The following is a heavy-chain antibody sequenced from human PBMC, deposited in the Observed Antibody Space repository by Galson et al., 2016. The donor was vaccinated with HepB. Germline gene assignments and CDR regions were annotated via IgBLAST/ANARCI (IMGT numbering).Heavy chain of an antibody. Sequence: SLRLSCAASGFSFGSYWMHWVRQAPGRGLVWVSRISSGGINTTYADSVKGRFTISRDNAKNTLYLQMNSLRAEDTAVYYCARGYYGSGRFDPWGQGTLVTVSS. J-gene: IGHJ5*02. CDR2: ISSGGINT. V-gene: IGHV3-74*01. CDR3: ARGYYGSGRFDP. CDR1: GFSFGSYW. D-gene: IGHD3-10*01.